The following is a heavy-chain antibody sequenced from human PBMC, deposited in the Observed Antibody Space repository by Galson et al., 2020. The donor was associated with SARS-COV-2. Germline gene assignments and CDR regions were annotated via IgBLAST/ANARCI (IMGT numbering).Heavy chain of an antibody. D-gene: IGHD1-26*01. Sequence: GGTLRLSCAASGFTFSSYWMSWVRQAPGKGLEWVANIKQDGSEKNYVDSVTGRFTISRDNAKNSLYLQMNSLRAEDTAVYYCVRSYSGTYRVGDYWGQGTLVTVSS. J-gene: IGHJ4*02. CDR3: VRSYSGTYRVGDY. CDR1: GFTFSSYW. V-gene: IGHV3-7*01. CDR2: IKQDGSEK.